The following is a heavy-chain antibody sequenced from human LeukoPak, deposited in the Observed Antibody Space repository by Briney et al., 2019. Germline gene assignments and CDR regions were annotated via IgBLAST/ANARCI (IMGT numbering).Heavy chain of an antibody. CDR2: IIPIFGTA. CDR3: ARAVAGTLSPVDY. CDR1: GGTFSSYA. V-gene: IGHV1-69*13. Sequence: EASVKVSCKASGGTFSSYAISWVRQAPRQGLEWMGGIIPIFGTANYAQKFQGRVTITADESTSTAYMELSSLRSEDTAVYYCARAVAGTLSPVDYWGQGTLVTVSS. J-gene: IGHJ4*02. D-gene: IGHD6-19*01.